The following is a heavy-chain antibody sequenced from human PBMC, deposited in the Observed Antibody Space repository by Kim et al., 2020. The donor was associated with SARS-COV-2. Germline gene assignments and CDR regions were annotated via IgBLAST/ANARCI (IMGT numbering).Heavy chain of an antibody. D-gene: IGHD2-2*01. V-gene: IGHV3-74*01. J-gene: IGHJ6*02. CDR2: INRDGSVA. Sequence: GGSLRLSCVASGFIFSDYWMHWVRQIPGKGLVWVSRINRDGSVAYYADSVKGRFTISRDNTKNTLYLQLNSLRAEDTGTYYCVRGPHCSSTSCYDYLFYPMDVWGQGTTVTVSS. CDR3: VRGPHCSSTSCYDYLFYPMDV. CDR1: GFIFSDYW.